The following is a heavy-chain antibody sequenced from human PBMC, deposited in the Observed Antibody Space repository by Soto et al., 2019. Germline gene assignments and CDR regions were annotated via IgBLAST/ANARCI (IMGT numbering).Heavy chain of an antibody. J-gene: IGHJ6*02. V-gene: IGHV3-11*01. CDR3: ARDAESTDA. CDR2: ISSSGSII. CDR1: GFTFSDYY. Sequence: QLEESGGGLVKPEGSLRLSCAASGFTFSDYYMSWIRQAPGKGLEWVAYISSSGSIIKYGDSMKGRFTISRDNSKNTRYWQVNSLGVEDTGVYYCARDAESTDAWGQGTTVIVSS.